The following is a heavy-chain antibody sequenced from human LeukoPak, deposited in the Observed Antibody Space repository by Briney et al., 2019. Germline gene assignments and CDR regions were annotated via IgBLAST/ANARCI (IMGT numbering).Heavy chain of an antibody. CDR3: ARARRYCSGGSCYYYYMDV. J-gene: IGHJ6*03. CDR1: GYTFTSYD. D-gene: IGHD2-15*01. V-gene: IGHV1-8*01. CDR2: MNPNSGNT. Sequence: ASVKVSCKASGYTFTSYDINWVRQATGQGPEWMGWMNPNSGNTGYAQKFQGRVTMTRNTSISTAYMELSSLRSEDTAVYYCARARRYCSGGSCYYYYMDVWGKGTTVTVS.